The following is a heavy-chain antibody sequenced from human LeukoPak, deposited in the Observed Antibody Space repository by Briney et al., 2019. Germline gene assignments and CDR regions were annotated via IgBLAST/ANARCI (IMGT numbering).Heavy chain of an antibody. V-gene: IGHV4-39*07. CDR1: GGSISSSSYY. D-gene: IGHD6-6*01. CDR2: IYYSGST. J-gene: IGHJ3*02. Sequence: SETLSLTCTVSGGSISSSSYYWGWIRQPPGKGLEWIGSIYYSGSTYYNPSLKSRVTISVDTSKNQFSLKLSSVTAADTAVYYCASPALGSSGAFDIWGQGTMVTVSS. CDR3: ASPALGSSGAFDI.